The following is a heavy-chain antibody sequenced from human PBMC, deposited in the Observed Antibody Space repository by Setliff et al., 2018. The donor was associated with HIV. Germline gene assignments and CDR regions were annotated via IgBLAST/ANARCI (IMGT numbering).Heavy chain of an antibody. V-gene: IGHV3-7*01. CDR2: IKQDGSEK. D-gene: IGHD6-6*01. Sequence: HPGGSLRLSCAASGFTFSSYWMSWVRQAPGKGLEWVANIKQDGSEKYYVDSVKGRFTISRDNAKNSLYLQMNSLRAEDTAVYYCARDYLSSSTRYYYYGMDVWGQGTTVTVSS. J-gene: IGHJ6*02. CDR3: ARDYLSSSTRYYYYGMDV. CDR1: GFTFSSYW.